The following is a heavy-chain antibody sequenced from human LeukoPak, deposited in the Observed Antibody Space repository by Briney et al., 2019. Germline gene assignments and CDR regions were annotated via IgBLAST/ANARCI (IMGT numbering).Heavy chain of an antibody. V-gene: IGHV1-69*01. CDR3: GASSDYQIDY. CDR1: GFTFSSYA. J-gene: IGHJ4*02. Sequence: AGGSLRLSCAASGFTFSSYAISWVRQAPGQGLEWMGGIIPIFGTANYAQKFQGRVTITADESTSTAYMELSSLRSEDTAVYYCGASSDYQIDYWGQGTLVTVSS. D-gene: IGHD5-12*01. CDR2: IIPIFGTA.